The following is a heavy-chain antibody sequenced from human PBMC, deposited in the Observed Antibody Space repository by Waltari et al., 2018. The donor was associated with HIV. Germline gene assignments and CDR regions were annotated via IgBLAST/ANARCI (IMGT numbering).Heavy chain of an antibody. Sequence: EVLLVESGGGLVEPRGWLRLACAPPVLTLSFYAMVWVRQAPGKGLEWVSSISMGSNYVFYADSLKGRFTISRDNTKNSLFLQMNSLSAEDTAIYYCARDDEAVAGPLDYWGQGSLVTVSS. CDR1: VLTLSFYA. D-gene: IGHD6-13*01. CDR3: ARDDEAVAGPLDY. V-gene: IGHV3-21*01. J-gene: IGHJ4*02. CDR2: ISMGSNYV.